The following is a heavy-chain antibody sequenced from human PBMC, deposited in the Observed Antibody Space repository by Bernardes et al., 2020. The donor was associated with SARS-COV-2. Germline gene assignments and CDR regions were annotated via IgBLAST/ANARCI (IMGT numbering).Heavy chain of an antibody. V-gene: IGHV3-23*01. CDR1: GFIFSASA. CDR2: IVGRGDER. CDR3: ARYLSHYGLDV. J-gene: IGHJ6*02. D-gene: IGHD2-15*01. Sequence: GGSLRLSCAASGFIFSASAMTWVRQAPGKGLEWVADIVGRGDERDYADSVKGRFTISRDNAKNSLFLQMDSLRAEDTAVYHCARYLSHYGLDVWGQGTTVSVSS.